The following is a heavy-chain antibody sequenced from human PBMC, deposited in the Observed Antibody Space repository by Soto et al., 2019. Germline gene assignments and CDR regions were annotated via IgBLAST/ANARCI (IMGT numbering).Heavy chain of an antibody. V-gene: IGHV4-39*01. CDR2: IYYTGTT. D-gene: IGHD3-22*01. J-gene: IGHJ3*01. Sequence: NPSETLSLTCSVSGGSVTNINYFWAWIRQSPGKGLEWIANIYYTGTTFYNPSLRSRVSMTIDASKNRFSLNLSSVTASDTALYYCARHEYVSSSYDLLDVWGRGTMVTVS. CDR3: ARHEYVSSSYDLLDV. CDR1: GGSVTNINYF.